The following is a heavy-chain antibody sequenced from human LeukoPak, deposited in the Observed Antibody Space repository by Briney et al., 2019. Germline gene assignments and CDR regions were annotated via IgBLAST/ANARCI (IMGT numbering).Heavy chain of an antibody. CDR2: VIPIFGTA. J-gene: IGHJ3*02. Sequence: SVKVSCKASGGTFSSYAISWVRQAPGQGLEWMRGVIPIFGTANYAQKFQGSVTITADESTSTAYMELSSLRSEDTAVYYCARGFGNYDILTSYAFDIWGQGTMVTVSS. CDR1: GGTFSSYA. V-gene: IGHV1-69*13. D-gene: IGHD3-9*01. CDR3: ARGFGNYDILTSYAFDI.